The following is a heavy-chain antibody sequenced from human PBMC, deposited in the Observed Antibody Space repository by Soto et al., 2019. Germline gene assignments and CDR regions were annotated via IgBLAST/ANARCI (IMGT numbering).Heavy chain of an antibody. CDR1: GDSVSGNSAA. J-gene: IGHJ4*02. CDR3: ARDPEGGVAMDY. D-gene: IGHD3-3*01. Sequence: SQTLSLTCAISGDSVSGNSAAWNWIRQSPSRGLEWLGRTYYRSKWYNDYAVSVKSRITVTPDTSKNQFSLKLSSVTAADTAVYYGARDPEGGVAMDYWGQGTLVTVSS. CDR2: TYYRSKWYN. V-gene: IGHV6-1*01.